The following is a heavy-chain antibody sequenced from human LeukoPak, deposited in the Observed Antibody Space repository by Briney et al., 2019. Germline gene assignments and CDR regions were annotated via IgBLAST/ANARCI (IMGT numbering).Heavy chain of an antibody. D-gene: IGHD3-22*01. CDR1: GGTFSSYA. CDR3: ARDHYDSSGYYYLSFDY. J-gene: IGHJ4*02. V-gene: IGHV1-18*01. CDR2: ISAYNGNT. Sequence: ASVKVSCKASGGTFSSYAISWVRQAPGQGLEWMGWISAYNGNTNYAQKLQGRVTMTTDTSTSTAYMELRSLRSDDTAVYYCARDHYDSSGYYYLSFDYWGQGTLVTVSS.